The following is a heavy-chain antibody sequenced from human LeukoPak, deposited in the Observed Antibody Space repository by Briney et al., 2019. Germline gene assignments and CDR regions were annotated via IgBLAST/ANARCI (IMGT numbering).Heavy chain of an antibody. D-gene: IGHD3-10*01. CDR1: GFTFSSYS. J-gene: IGHJ3*02. V-gene: IGHV3-21*01. Sequence: GGSLRLSCAAPGFTFSSYSMNWVRQAPGKGLEWVSSISSSSSYIYYADSVKGRFTISRDNAKNSLYLQMNSLRAEDTAVYYCARDGGTYYYGIWGQGTMVTVSS. CDR2: ISSSSSYI. CDR3: ARDGGTYYYGI.